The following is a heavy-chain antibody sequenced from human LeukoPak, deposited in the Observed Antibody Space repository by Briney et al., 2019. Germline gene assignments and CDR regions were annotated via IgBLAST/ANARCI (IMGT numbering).Heavy chain of an antibody. V-gene: IGHV3-33*06. J-gene: IGHJ4*02. CDR2: IWYDGSNR. Sequence: PGGSLRLSCAASGFTFSSYGMHWVRQAPGKGLEWVAVIWYDGSNRYYADSVKGRFTISRDNSKNTPYLQMNSLRAEDTAVYYCAKDLTGYSSSWYGDYWGQGTLVTVSS. CDR3: AKDLTGYSSSWYGDY. D-gene: IGHD6-13*01. CDR1: GFTFSSYG.